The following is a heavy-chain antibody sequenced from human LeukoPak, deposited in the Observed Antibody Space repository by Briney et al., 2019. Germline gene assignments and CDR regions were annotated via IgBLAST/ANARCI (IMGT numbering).Heavy chain of an antibody. CDR2: IWYDGSNK. CDR1: GFTFSSYG. Sequence: GGSLRLSCAASGFTFSSYGMHWVRQAPGKGLEWVAIIWYDGSNKYYADSVKGRFTISRDNSKNTLYLQMNSLRAEDTAVYYCAKNGYSGGELPDDWGQGTLVTVSS. V-gene: IGHV3-33*06. D-gene: IGHD1-26*01. J-gene: IGHJ4*02. CDR3: AKNGYSGGELPDD.